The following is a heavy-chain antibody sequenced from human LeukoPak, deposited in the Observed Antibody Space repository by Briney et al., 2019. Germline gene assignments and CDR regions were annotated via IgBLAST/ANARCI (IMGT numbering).Heavy chain of an antibody. J-gene: IGHJ4*02. CDR1: GYTFTSYD. CDR2: MSPNSGDT. Sequence: ASVKVSCKASGYTFTSYDFNWVRQATGQRPEWMGWMSPNSGDTGYAQKFQDRVTMTRNTSISTAYMELSSLRSEDTAVYYCARGSCYDSSGYYGYWGQGTLVTVSS. D-gene: IGHD3-22*01. CDR3: ARGSCYDSSGYYGY. V-gene: IGHV1-8*01.